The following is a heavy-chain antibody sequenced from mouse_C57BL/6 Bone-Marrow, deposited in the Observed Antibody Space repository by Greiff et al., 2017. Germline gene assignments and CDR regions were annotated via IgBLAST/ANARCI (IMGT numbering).Heavy chain of an antibody. CDR2: INPNNGGT. Sequence: EVQVVESGPELVKPGASVKIPCKASGYTFTDYNMDWVKQSHGKSLEWIGDINPNNGGTIYNQKFKGKATLTVDKSSSTAYMELRSLTSEDTAVYYCARRASYLFAYWGQGTLVTVSA. V-gene: IGHV1-18*01. D-gene: IGHD1-1*01. CDR1: GYTFTDYN. CDR3: ARRASYLFAY. J-gene: IGHJ3*01.